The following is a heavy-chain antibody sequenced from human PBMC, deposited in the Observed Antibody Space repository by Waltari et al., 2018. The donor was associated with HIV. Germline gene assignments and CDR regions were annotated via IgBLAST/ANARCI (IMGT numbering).Heavy chain of an antibody. Sequence: QVRLEQWGTGLLKPSETLSLTCAVYGEPLTDYFWNWIRQSPGKGLEWIAEINHSGSTNYHPSLKSRVTISVDRSKNQFSLKLNSVTAADTAVFYCARGRLLLLSQEHGFEPWGQGTLVTVSS. CDR2: INHSGST. CDR3: ARGRLLLLSQEHGFEP. V-gene: IGHV4-34*02. CDR1: GEPLTDYF. J-gene: IGHJ5*02. D-gene: IGHD3-10*01.